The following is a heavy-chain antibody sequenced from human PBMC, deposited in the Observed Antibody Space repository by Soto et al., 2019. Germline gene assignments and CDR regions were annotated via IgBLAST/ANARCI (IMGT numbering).Heavy chain of an antibody. Sequence: QITLKESGPTLVKPTQTLTLTCTFSGFSLSTSGVGVGWIRQPPGKALEWLALIYWDDDKRYSPSLKSGLTITKDTSKTQVVLTMTNMDPVDTATYYCARSEYYYDSSGYAQRNYYFDYWGQGTLVTVSS. J-gene: IGHJ4*02. CDR3: ARSEYYYDSSGYAQRNYYFDY. CDR1: GFSLSTSGVG. D-gene: IGHD3-22*01. V-gene: IGHV2-5*02. CDR2: IYWDDDK.